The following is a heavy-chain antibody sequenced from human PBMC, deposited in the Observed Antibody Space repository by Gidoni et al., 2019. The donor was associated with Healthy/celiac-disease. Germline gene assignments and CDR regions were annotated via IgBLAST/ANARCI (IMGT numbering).Heavy chain of an antibody. D-gene: IGHD3-22*01. CDR3: ARGRRYYDSSGYRGAFDI. J-gene: IGHJ3*02. V-gene: IGHV4-31*03. CDR1: GGSISSGGYY. Sequence: QVQLQESGPGLVKPSQTLSLTCTVSGGSISSGGYYWRWIRQQPGKGLEWIGYIYYSWSTYYNPSLKSRVTISVDTSKNQFSLKLSSVTAADTAVYYCARGRRYYDSSGYRGAFDIWGQGTMVTVSA. CDR2: IYYSWST.